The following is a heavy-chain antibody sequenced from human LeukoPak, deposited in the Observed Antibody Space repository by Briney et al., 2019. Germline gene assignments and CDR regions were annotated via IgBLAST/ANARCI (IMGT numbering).Heavy chain of an antibody. CDR3: ARCPMMAVWDY. D-gene: IGHD3-16*01. V-gene: IGHV1-18*01. Sequence: ASVKVSCKASSYTFTSYGISWVRQAPGQGLEWMGWISAYNDNTNYPQKFQGRVTMTTDTSTSTAYMELRSLRSDDTAVYYCARCPMMAVWDYWGQGTLVTVSS. CDR2: ISAYNDNT. J-gene: IGHJ4*02. CDR1: SYTFTSYG.